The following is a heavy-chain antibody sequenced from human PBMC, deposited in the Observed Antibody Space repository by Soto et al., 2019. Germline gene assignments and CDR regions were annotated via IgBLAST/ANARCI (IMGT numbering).Heavy chain of an antibody. V-gene: IGHV4-4*02. Sequence: QVQLQESGPGLVKPSGTLSLTCAVSSGSISSSNWWSWVRHPPGKGLEWIGEIYHRGSTNYNPPRRSRFTISVDKYKNQCSLKLSSVTAAETAVDYGARVGHSSGWPEDYWGQGTLVTVSS. CDR1: SGSISSSNW. D-gene: IGHD6-19*01. J-gene: IGHJ4*02. CDR3: ARVGHSSGWPEDY. CDR2: IYHRGST.